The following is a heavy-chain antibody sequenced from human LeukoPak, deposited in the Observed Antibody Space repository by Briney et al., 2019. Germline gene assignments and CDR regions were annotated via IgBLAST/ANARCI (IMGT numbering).Heavy chain of an antibody. CDR1: GFTFDDYT. V-gene: IGHV3-43*01. J-gene: IGHJ4*02. Sequence: GGSLRLSCAASGFTFDDYTMHWVRQAPGKGLEWVSLISWDGGSTYYADSVKGRFTISRDNSKNSLYLQMNSLRTEDTALYYCAKGEVGANFLDYWGQGTLVTVSS. CDR3: AKGEVGANFLDY. CDR2: ISWDGGST. D-gene: IGHD3-16*01.